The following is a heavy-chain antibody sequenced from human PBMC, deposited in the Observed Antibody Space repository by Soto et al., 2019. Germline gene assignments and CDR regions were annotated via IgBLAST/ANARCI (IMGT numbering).Heavy chain of an antibody. CDR1: GVTFTSSA. V-gene: IGHV1-58*01. J-gene: IGHJ5*02. CDR3: AAGGTTVTPSWFDP. D-gene: IGHD4-17*01. CDR2: IVVGSGNT. Sequence: ASVKVSCKASGVTFTSSAVQWVRQARGQRLEWIGWIVVGSGNTNYAQKFQERVTITRDMSTSTAYMELSSLRSEDTAVYYCAAGGTTVTPSWFDPWGQGTLVTVSS.